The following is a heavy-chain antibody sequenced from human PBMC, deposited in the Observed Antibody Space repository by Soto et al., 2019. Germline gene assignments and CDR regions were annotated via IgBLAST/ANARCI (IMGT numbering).Heavy chain of an antibody. V-gene: IGHV1-46*01. D-gene: IGHD2-2*01. CDR1: GYTFTSYY. J-gene: IGHJ6*02. CDR3: AREGWNFVVVQADMRLRGMDV. CDR2: INPSGGST. Sequence: ASVKVSCKASGYTFTSYYMHWVRQAPGQGLEWMGIINPSGGSTSYAQKFQGRVTMTRDTSTSTVYMELSSLRSEDTAVYYCAREGWNFVVVQADMRLRGMDVWGQGTTVTVSS.